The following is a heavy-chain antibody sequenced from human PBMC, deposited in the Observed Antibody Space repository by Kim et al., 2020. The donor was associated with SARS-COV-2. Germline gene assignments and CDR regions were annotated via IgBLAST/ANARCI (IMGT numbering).Heavy chain of an antibody. J-gene: IGHJ6*01. V-gene: IGHV3-48*01. CDR2: ISGSSTTI. CDR1: GFTFSSYC. D-gene: IGHD2-15*01. CDR3: AKARGCSYGDYYYGMVV. Sequence: GGSLILSCAASGFTFSSYCVHWVRQAPGKGLVWVSPISGSSTTIYYADSAKGRFTISRDNAKNSLYLQMNSLRAEDTAVYYCAKARGCSYGDYYYGMVV.